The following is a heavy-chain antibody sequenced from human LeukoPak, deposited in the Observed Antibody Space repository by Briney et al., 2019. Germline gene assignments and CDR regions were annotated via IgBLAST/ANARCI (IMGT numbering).Heavy chain of an antibody. CDR1: GGSISSYY. CDR2: IYTSGST. D-gene: IGHD3-10*01. V-gene: IGHV4-4*07. Sequence: SETLSLTCTVSGGSISSYYWSWIRQPAGKGLEWIGRIYTSGSTNYNPSLKSRVTISVDTSKNQFSLKLSSVTAADTAVYYCARPKFPRYGSGDNRHWFDPWGQGTLVTVSS. CDR3: ARPKFPRYGSGDNRHWFDP. J-gene: IGHJ5*02.